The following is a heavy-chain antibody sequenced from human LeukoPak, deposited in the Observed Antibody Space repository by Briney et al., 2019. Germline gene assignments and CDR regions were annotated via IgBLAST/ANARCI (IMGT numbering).Heavy chain of an antibody. J-gene: IGHJ4*02. D-gene: IGHD3-22*01. CDR2: ISTSGNYI. CDR1: GFTFRDYS. CDR3: ARGAYNSGGTHEN. Sequence: PGGSLRLSCAASGFTFRDYSMNWVRQAPGKGLEWVSYISTSGNYIYYADSVKGRFTISRDKAKTSLYMQLPSLRAEDTALYYCARGAYNSGGTHENWGQGTLVTVSS. V-gene: IGHV3-21*06.